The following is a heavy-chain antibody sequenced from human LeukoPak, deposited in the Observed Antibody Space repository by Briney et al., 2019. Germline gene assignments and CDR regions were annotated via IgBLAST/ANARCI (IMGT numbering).Heavy chain of an antibody. J-gene: IGHJ4*02. D-gene: IGHD3-3*01. V-gene: IGHV1-2*02. CDR3: AKTRNFWSGYSSDY. CDR1: GYTFTDYY. CDR2: INPNSGGT. Sequence: ASVKVSCKASGYTFTDYYIHWVRQAPGQGLEWMGWINPNSGGTNYAQKFQGRVTMTRDTSISTAYMELSRLRSDDTAVYYCAKTRNFWSGYSSDYWGQGTLVTVSS.